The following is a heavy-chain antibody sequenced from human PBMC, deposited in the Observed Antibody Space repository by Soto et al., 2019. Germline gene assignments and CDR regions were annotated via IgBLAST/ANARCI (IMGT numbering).Heavy chain of an antibody. J-gene: IGHJ3*02. CDR3: ARDRPGDEGAAFDI. V-gene: IGHV3-53*02. CDR1: GLIVSTNY. Sequence: EVQLVETGGGLIQPGGSLRLSCAASGLIVSTNYMNWVRQAPGKGLEWLSVLYIGGSTHYAGSVKGRFIICRDNTKNTLNLQKNSLRAEDTAVYYCARDRPGDEGAAFDIWGHGTLVTVS. CDR2: LYIGGST. D-gene: IGHD3-16*01.